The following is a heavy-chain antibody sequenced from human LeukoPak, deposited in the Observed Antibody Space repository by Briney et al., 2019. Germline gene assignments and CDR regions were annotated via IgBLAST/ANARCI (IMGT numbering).Heavy chain of an antibody. D-gene: IGHD6-6*01. CDR2: IGGDGGST. CDR3: AKGSAVGRPYYFDS. J-gene: IGHJ4*02. V-gene: IGHV3-23*01. CDR1: GFIFSRYA. Sequence: GGSLRLSCAASGFIFSRYAMSWVRQAPGKGLEWVSAIGGDGGSTYSADSVRGRFTISRDDSKNTLYLQMNSLAAEDTAVYYCAKGSAVGRPYYFDSWGQGTLVTVSS.